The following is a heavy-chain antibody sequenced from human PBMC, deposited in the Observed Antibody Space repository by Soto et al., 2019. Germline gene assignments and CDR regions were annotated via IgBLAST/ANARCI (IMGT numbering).Heavy chain of an antibody. D-gene: IGHD6-13*01. CDR2: TYYRSKWDN. J-gene: IGHJ5*02. CDR1: GDSVPNNIAS. CDR3: ARDSVFGSSWYNWFDP. V-gene: IGHV6-1*01. Sequence: PSQTLSLTCAISGDSVPNNIASWNWIRQSASRGFEWLGRTYYRSKWDNDYAISVKSRIAINPDTSTNQFSLQLNSVTPEDTAVYYCARDSVFGSSWYNWFDPWGQGTLVTVSS.